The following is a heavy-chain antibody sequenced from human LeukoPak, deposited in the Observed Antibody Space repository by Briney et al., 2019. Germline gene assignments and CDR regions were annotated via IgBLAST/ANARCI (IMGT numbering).Heavy chain of an antibody. D-gene: IGHD2-8*01. CDR2: IIPIFGTA. CDR3: ARDHCTNGVCYNAFDI. CDR1: GYTFTSYA. V-gene: IGHV1-69*13. J-gene: IGHJ3*02. Sequence: SVKVSCKASGYTFTSYAISWVRQAPGQGLEWMGGIIPIFGTANYAQKFQGRVTITADESTSTAYMELSSLRSEDTAVYYCARDHCTNGVCYNAFDIWGQGTMVTVSS.